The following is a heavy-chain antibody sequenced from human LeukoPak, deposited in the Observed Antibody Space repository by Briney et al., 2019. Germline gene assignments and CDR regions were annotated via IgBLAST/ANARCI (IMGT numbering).Heavy chain of an antibody. CDR2: IYSGGST. D-gene: IGHD3-10*01. CDR1: GFTVSSNY. CDR3: ARGMVRGVIMGDAFDI. J-gene: IGHJ3*02. Sequence: GGSLRLSCAASGFTVSSNYMSWVRQAPGKGLEWVSVIYSGGSTYYADSVKGRFTISRDNSKNTLYLQMNSLRAEDTAVYYCARGMVRGVIMGDAFDIWGQGTMVTVSS. V-gene: IGHV3-53*01.